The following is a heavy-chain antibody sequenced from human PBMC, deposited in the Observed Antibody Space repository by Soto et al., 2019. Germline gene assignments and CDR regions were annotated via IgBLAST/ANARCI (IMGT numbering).Heavy chain of an antibody. D-gene: IGHD2-15*01. V-gene: IGHV3-48*02. CDR1: GFTFSSYS. Sequence: PGESLKISCAASGFTFSSYSMNWVRQAPGKGLEWVSYISSTSSTIYYADSVKGRFTISRDNAKNSLYLQMNSLRDEDTAVYYCAVPMGGYYYYGMDVWGQGTTVTVSS. CDR3: AVPMGGYYYYGMDV. J-gene: IGHJ6*02. CDR2: ISSTSSTI.